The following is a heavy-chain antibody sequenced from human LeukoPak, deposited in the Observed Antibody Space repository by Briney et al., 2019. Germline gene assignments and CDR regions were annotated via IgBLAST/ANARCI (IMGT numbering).Heavy chain of an antibody. Sequence: SSGDYYWSWIRQPPGKGLDWVSGISLNSGYIGYADSVKGRFIVSRDNAKNSLYLHMNNLRTEDTAFYYCVKDDGWLSWGRGTMVTVSS. CDR2: ISLNSGYI. D-gene: IGHD2/OR15-2a*01. CDR1: SSGDYY. V-gene: IGHV3-9*01. CDR3: VKDDGWLS. J-gene: IGHJ3*01.